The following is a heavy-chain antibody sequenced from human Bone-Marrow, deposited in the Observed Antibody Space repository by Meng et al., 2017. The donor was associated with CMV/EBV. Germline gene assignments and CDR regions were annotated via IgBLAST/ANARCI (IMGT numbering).Heavy chain of an antibody. CDR1: GGSISSYY. J-gene: IGHJ4*02. D-gene: IGHD5-18*01. CDR2: IYYSGST. V-gene: IGHV4-59*01. CDR3: ARVGVDTAMGHFDY. Sequence: SETLSLTCTVSGGSISSYYWSWIRQPPGKGLEWIGYIYYSGSTNYHPSLKSPVTISVDTSKNQFSLKLSSVTAADTAVYYCARVGVDTAMGHFDYWGQGPLVTVSS.